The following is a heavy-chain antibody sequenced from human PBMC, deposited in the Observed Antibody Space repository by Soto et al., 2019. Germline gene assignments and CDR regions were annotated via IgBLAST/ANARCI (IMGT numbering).Heavy chain of an antibody. CDR2: ISYDGSNK. J-gene: IGHJ6*02. CDR1: GFTFSSYG. Sequence: QVQLVESGGGVVQPGRSLRLSCAASGFTFSSYGMHWVRQAPGKGLEWVAVISYDGSNKYYADSVKGRFTISRDNSKNTLYLQMNSLRAEDTAVYYCAKAAAGHTYYYYGMDVWGQGTTVTVSS. CDR3: AKAAAGHTYYYYGMDV. V-gene: IGHV3-30*18. D-gene: IGHD6-13*01.